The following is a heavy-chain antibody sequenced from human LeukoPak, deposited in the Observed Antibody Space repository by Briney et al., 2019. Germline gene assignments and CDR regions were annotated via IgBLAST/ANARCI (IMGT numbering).Heavy chain of an antibody. V-gene: IGHV4-39*07. D-gene: IGHD4-17*01. J-gene: IGHJ3*02. Sequence: PSETLSLTCTVSGGSISSGGYYWSWIRQPPGKGLEWIGEINHSGSTNYNPSLKSRVTISVDTSKNQFSLKLSSVTAADTAVYYCARGRHDYGDRRRGAFDIWGQGTMVTVSS. CDR2: INHSGST. CDR3: ARGRHDYGDRRRGAFDI. CDR1: GGSISSGGYY.